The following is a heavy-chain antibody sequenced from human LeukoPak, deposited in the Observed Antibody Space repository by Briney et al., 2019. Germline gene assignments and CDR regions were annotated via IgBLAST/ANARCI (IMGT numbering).Heavy chain of an antibody. V-gene: IGHV3-21*01. J-gene: IGHJ4*02. Sequence: GGSLRLSCAASGFTFSSYGMHWVRQAPGKGLEWVSSISSSSSYIYYADSVKGRFTISRDNAKNSLYLQMNSLRAEDTAVYYCARDLFGGGSSTRYFDYWGQGTLVTVSS. D-gene: IGHD1-26*01. CDR2: ISSSSSYI. CDR3: ARDLFGGGSSTRYFDY. CDR1: GFTFSSYG.